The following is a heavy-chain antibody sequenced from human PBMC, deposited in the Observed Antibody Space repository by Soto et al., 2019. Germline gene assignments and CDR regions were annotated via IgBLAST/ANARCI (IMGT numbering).Heavy chain of an antibody. Sequence: EVQLVESGGGLVQPGGSLRLSCAASGFTLSTYDMHWVRQGTGKGLEWVAALSYAGDTYYPGSVKGRFTVSRESAKNSLYLQMNSLTAGDTAVYYCAIGPHSASGYYYMDVWGKGTTVTVSS. CDR3: AIGPHSASGYYYMDV. CDR1: GFTLSTYD. D-gene: IGHD3-10*01. J-gene: IGHJ6*03. V-gene: IGHV3-13*01. CDR2: LSYAGDT.